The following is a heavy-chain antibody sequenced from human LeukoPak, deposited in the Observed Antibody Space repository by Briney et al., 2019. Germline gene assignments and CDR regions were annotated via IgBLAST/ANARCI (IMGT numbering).Heavy chain of an antibody. V-gene: IGHV4-59*12. CDR2: IYHTGST. CDR1: GGSISTYY. CDR3: ARVGYPTQRRVLSAVSIPTAGAFDV. Sequence: PSETLSLTCTVSGGSISTYYWSWIRQPPGKGLEWIGDIYHTGSTTYSPSLKSRVTISVDTSKKQFSLSLTSVTAADTAVYYCARVGYPTQRRVLSAVSIPTAGAFDVWGQGTLVTVSS. J-gene: IGHJ3*01. D-gene: IGHD2-21*01.